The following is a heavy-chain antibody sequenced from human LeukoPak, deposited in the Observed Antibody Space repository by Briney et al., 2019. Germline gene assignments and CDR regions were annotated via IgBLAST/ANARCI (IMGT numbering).Heavy chain of an antibody. J-gene: IGHJ4*02. Sequence: GESLKISCKASGYIFSSYWIGWVRLVPGKGLQLVGTIYPGDSETRYRPSFEDQVTISADESTSTAYLHWSSLRASDTAIYYCARQRAATFDYWGQGTLVTVSS. V-gene: IGHV5-51*01. CDR2: IYPGDSET. CDR1: GYIFSSYW. D-gene: IGHD2-15*01. CDR3: ARQRAATFDY.